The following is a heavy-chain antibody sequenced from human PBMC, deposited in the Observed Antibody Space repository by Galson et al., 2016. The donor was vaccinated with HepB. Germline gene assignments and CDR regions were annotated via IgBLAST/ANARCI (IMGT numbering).Heavy chain of an antibody. V-gene: IGHV1-69*06. Sequence: SVKVSCKASGGTFSAYAISWVRQAPGQGLEWMGGIIPIFDTSNYAQKFQGRVTITADKSTSTAYMELSSLRSEDTAVYYCARGLNYDILTGPYYYYNMDVWGQGTTVTVSS. D-gene: IGHD3-9*01. J-gene: IGHJ6*02. CDR1: GGTFSAYA. CDR3: ARGLNYDILTGPYYYYNMDV. CDR2: IIPIFDTS.